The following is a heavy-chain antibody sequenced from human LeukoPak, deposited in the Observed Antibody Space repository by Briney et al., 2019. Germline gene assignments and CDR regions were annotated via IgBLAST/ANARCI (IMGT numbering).Heavy chain of an antibody. J-gene: IGHJ5*02. Sequence: AVTVSCKASLGTFSSYAISWVRQAPGQGLEWMGGIIPIFGTANYAQKFQGRVTITADESTSTAYMELSSLRSEDTAVYYCAREGGSGWYRGWFDPWGQGTLVTVSS. CDR2: IIPIFGTA. D-gene: IGHD6-19*01. V-gene: IGHV1-69*01. CDR1: LGTFSSYA. CDR3: AREGGSGWYRGWFDP.